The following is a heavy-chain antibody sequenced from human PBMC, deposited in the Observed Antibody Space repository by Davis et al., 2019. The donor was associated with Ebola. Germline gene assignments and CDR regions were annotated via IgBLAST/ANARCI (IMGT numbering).Heavy chain of an antibody. Sequence: HSQTLSLTCAISGDSVSVNSGGWNWIRQSPSRGLEWLGRTYYNSKWNNDYAVSVKSRITINPDTSRNHFSLQLNSVTPEDTAAYYCARGWLRGYLDSWGQGILVTVSS. CDR3: ARGWLRGYLDS. CDR2: TYYNSKWNN. V-gene: IGHV6-1*01. J-gene: IGHJ4*02. D-gene: IGHD5-12*01. CDR1: GDSVSVNSGG.